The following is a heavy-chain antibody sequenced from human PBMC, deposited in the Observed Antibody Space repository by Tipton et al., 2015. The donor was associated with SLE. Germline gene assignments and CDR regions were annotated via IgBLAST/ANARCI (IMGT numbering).Heavy chain of an antibody. V-gene: IGHV3-11*05. CDR1: GFTFSDYY. Sequence: GSLRLSCAASGFTFSDYYMSWIRQAPGKGLEWVSYISSSSSYTNYADSVKGRFTISRDNAKNSLYLQMNSLRAEDTAVYYCAREGQVNGWYAWYFDLWGRGTLVTVSS. CDR3: AREGQVNGWYAWYFDL. CDR2: ISSSSSYT. D-gene: IGHD6-19*01. J-gene: IGHJ2*01.